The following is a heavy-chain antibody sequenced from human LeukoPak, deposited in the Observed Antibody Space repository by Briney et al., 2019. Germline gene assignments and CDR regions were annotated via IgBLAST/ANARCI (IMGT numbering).Heavy chain of an antibody. D-gene: IGHD4-23*01. CDR2: ISGSGDST. CDR1: GFTFSSYA. Sequence: GGSLRLSCAASGFTFSSYAMSWVRQAPGKGLEWVSGISGSGDSTYYADYADSVKGRFTISRDNSKNTLSLQMNSLRAEDTAVYYCAKEYPGKVVTRYFDYWGQGTLVTVSS. V-gene: IGHV3-23*01. J-gene: IGHJ4*02. CDR3: AKEYPGKVVTRYFDY.